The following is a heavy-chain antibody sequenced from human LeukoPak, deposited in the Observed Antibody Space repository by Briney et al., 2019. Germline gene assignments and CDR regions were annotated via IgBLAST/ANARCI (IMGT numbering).Heavy chain of an antibody. J-gene: IGHJ4*02. CDR2: IDPNSGDT. CDR3: ATASNFSGSYFDY. Sequence: ASVKVSCKASGYTVTGYYMHWVRQAPGQGPEWMGWIDPNSGDTYYAQKFQGRVNMTRGTSISTAYMDLSSLRSDDTAVYYCATASNFSGSYFDYWGQGTLVTVSS. CDR1: GYTVTGYY. V-gene: IGHV1-2*02. D-gene: IGHD1-26*01.